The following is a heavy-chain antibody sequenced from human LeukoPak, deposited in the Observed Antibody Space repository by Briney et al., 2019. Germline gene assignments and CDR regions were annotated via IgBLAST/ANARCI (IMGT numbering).Heavy chain of an antibody. V-gene: IGHV4-61*02. CDR2: ISTSGST. Sequence: SETLSLTCTVSGDSISSGDYYWSWIRQPAGKGLEWIGRISTSGSTDYNPSLKSRVTISVDTSKNQFSLKLSSVTAADTAVYFCARGPYSYDSSGAFDIWGQGTMVTVSS. D-gene: IGHD3-22*01. CDR1: GDSISSGDYY. J-gene: IGHJ3*02. CDR3: ARGPYSYDSSGAFDI.